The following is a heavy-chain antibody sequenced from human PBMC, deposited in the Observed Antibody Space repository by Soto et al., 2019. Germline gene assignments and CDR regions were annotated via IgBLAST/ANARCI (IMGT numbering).Heavy chain of an antibody. V-gene: IGHV3-23*01. J-gene: IGHJ6*02. D-gene: IGHD2-15*01. CDR3: AKGLGGAYYYGMDV. CDR1: GFTFSSYA. Sequence: GGSLRLSCAASGFTFSSYAMSWVRQAPGKGLEWVSAISGSGGSTYYADSVKGRFTISRDNSKNTLYLQMNSLRAEDTAVYYCAKGLGGAYYYGMDVWGQGTTVTVSS. CDR2: ISGSGGST.